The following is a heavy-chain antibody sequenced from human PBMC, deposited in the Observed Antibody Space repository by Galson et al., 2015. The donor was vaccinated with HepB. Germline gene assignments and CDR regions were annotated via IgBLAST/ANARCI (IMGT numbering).Heavy chain of an antibody. V-gene: IGHV4-34*01. CDR3: ARGGPNYYGSGSYYTAHFDY. CDR2: INHSGST. CDR1: GGSFSGYY. J-gene: IGHJ4*02. D-gene: IGHD3-10*01. Sequence: SETLSLTCAVYGGSFSGYYWSWIRQPPGKGLEWIGEINHSGSTNYNPSLKSRVTISVDTSKNQFSLKLSSVTAADTAVYYCARGGPNYYGSGSYYTAHFDYWGQGTLVTVSS.